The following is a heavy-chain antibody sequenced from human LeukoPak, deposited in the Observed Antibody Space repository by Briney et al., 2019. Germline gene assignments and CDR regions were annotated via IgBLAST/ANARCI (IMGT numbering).Heavy chain of an antibody. CDR3: ARGRSGWLRFPVVYYYYYMDV. J-gene: IGHJ6*03. V-gene: IGHV3-23*01. CDR1: GFTFSSYG. CDR2: ISGSGGST. Sequence: GGTLRLSCAASGFTFSSYGMSWVRQAPGKGLEWVSAISGSGGSTYCADSVKGRFTISRDNTKNSLYLQMNSLRAEDTAVYYCARGRSGWLRFPVVYYYYYMDVWGKGTTVTVSS. D-gene: IGHD5-12*01.